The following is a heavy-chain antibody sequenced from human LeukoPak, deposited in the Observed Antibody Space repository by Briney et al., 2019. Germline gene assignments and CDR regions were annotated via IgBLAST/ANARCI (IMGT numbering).Heavy chain of an antibody. D-gene: IGHD4-17*01. CDR3: ARDVPSYDYGDYTSRGGVDY. J-gene: IGHJ4*02. V-gene: IGHV3-11*04. CDR2: ISSSGSTI. Sequence: GGSLRLSCAASGFTFSDYYMSWIRQAPGEGLEWVSYISSSGSTIYYADSVKGRFTISRDNAKNSLYMQMNSLRAADTAVYYCARDVPSYDYGDYTSRGGVDYWGQETLVTVSS. CDR1: GFTFSDYY.